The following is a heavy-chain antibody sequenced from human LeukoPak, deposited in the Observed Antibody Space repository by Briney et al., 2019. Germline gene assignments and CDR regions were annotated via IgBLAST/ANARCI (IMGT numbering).Heavy chain of an antibody. Sequence: SETLSLTCTVSGGSISSSSYYWGWIRQPPGKGLEWIGSIYYSGSTYYNPSLKSRVAISVDTSKNQFSLKLSSVTAADTAVYYCARKVLYSSGWYPTSYFDYWGQGTLVTVSS. D-gene: IGHD6-19*01. CDR3: ARKVLYSSGWYPTSYFDY. CDR1: GGSISSSSYY. V-gene: IGHV4-39*01. CDR2: IYYSGST. J-gene: IGHJ4*02.